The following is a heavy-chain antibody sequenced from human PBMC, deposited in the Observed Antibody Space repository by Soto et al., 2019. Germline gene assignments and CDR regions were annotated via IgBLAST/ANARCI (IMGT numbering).Heavy chain of an antibody. V-gene: IGHV3-23*01. J-gene: IGHJ4*02. CDR3: AKDGGDILTAHFCFDY. CDR1: GFTFRSYA. D-gene: IGHD3-9*01. CDR2: ISGSGRRT. Sequence: GGSLRFSCAASGFTFRSYAMNWVRQAPGKGLEWVSVISGSGRRTYYADSVKGRFTISRDNSKNTLYLQMNSLTAEDTAVYYCAKDGGDILTAHFCFDYWGQGTLVTVSS.